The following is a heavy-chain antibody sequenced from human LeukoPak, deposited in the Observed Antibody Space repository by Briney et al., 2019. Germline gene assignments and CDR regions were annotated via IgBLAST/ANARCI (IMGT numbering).Heavy chain of an antibody. J-gene: IGHJ4*02. CDR3: AKVRDIYCSGGTCFYFDY. CDR2: ISGSGGTT. Sequence: GRSLRLSCAASGFTFSSYGMHWVRQAPGKWLEWVSAISGSGGTTYYPDSVKGRFTISRDNSKNTLYLQLNSLRAEDTAVYYCAKVRDIYCSGGTCFYFDYWGQGTLVTVSS. CDR1: GFTFSSYG. V-gene: IGHV3-23*01. D-gene: IGHD2-15*01.